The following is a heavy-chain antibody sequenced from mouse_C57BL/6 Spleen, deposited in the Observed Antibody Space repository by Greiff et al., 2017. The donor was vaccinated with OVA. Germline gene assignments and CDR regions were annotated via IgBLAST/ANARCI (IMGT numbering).Heavy chain of an antibody. D-gene: IGHD1-1*01. V-gene: IGHV8-8*01. CDR3: AHLTVVENLYWYFDV. Sequence: QVTLKESGPGILQPSQTLSLTCSFSGFSLSTFGMGVGWIRQPSGKGLEWLAHIWWDDDKYYNPALKSRLTISKDTSKNQVFLKIANVDTADTATYYCAHLTVVENLYWYFDVWGTGTTVTVSS. J-gene: IGHJ1*03. CDR2: IWWDDDK. CDR1: GFSLSTFGMG.